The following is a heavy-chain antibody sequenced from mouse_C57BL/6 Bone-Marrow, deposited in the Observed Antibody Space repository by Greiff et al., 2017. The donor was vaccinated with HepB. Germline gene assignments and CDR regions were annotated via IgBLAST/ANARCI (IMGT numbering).Heavy chain of an antibody. CDR1: GFSLTSYG. V-gene: IGHV2-5*01. J-gene: IGHJ4*01. CDR3: AKKSPYYDYDDYAMDY. D-gene: IGHD2-4*01. CDR2: IWRGGST. Sequence: QVQLQQSGPGLVQPSQSLSITCTVSGFSLTSYGVHWVRQSPGKGLEWLGVIWRGGSTDYNAAFMSRLSITKDNSKSQVFFKMNRLQADDTAIYYCAKKSPYYDYDDYAMDYWGQGTSVTVSS.